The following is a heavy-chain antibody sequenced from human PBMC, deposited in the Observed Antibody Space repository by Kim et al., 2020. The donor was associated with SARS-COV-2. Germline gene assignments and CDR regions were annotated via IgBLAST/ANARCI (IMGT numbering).Heavy chain of an antibody. CDR1: GFTFSGSA. Sequence: GGSLRLSCAASGFTFSGSAMHWVRQAPGKGLEWIGRIRKKSDNFATAYAASVKGRFTISRDDSENTAYLQMNRLQTEDTAVYFCARLSSSSSDNFWGQGTPVTVSS. J-gene: IGHJ4*02. CDR2: IRKKSDNFAT. CDR3: ARLSSSSSDNF. D-gene: IGHD6-6*01. V-gene: IGHV3-73*01.